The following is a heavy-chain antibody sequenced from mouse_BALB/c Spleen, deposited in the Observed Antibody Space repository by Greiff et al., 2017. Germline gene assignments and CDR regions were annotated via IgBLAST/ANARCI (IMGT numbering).Heavy chain of an antibody. D-gene: IGHD1-1*01. CDR3: ARRTLLDYYGSRLDY. J-gene: IGHJ2*01. Sequence: QVQLQQSAAELARPGASVKMSCKASGYTFTSYNMHWVKQRPGQGLEWIGYINPSSGYTEYNQKFKNKTTLTADKSSSTAYMQLSSLTSEDSAVYYCARRTLLDYYGSRLDYWGQGTTLTVSS. CDR1: GYTFTSYN. V-gene: IGHV1-4*02. CDR2: INPSSGYT.